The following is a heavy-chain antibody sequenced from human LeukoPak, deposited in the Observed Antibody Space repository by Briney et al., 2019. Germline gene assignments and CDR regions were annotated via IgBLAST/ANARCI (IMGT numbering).Heavy chain of an antibody. CDR1: GGSISSYY. CDR2: IYYSGST. V-gene: IGHV4-59*01. J-gene: IGHJ6*02. D-gene: IGHD6-19*01. Sequence: SETLSLTCTVSGGSISSYYWSWIRQPPGKGLEWIGYIYYSGSTNYNPSLKSRVTISVDTSKNQFSLKLSSVTAADTAVYYCARQRRYSSGWNYYYYYGMDVWGQGTTVTVSS. CDR3: ARQRRYSSGWNYYYYYGMDV.